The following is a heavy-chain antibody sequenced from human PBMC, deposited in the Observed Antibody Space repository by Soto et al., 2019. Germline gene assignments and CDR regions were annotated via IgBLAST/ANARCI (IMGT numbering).Heavy chain of an antibody. CDR3: ASSGSSWGIDY. D-gene: IGHD1-26*01. J-gene: IGHJ4*02. V-gene: IGHV1-3*05. CDR1: GYTFTSYA. Sequence: QVQLVQSGAEEKKPGASVKVSCKASGYTFTSYAMHWVRQAPGQRLEWMGWINAGNGNTKYSQKFQGRVTITRDTSASTANMELSSLRSEDTAVYSCASSGSSWGIDYWGQGTLVPVPS. CDR2: INAGNGNT.